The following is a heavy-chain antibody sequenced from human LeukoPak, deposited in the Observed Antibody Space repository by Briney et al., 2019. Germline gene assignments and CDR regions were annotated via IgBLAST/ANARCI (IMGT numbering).Heavy chain of an antibody. CDR1: GGSISDSNYY. Sequence: PSETLSLTCTVSGGSISDSNYYWGWIRQPPGRGLEWIGNIYYSGSAYYSPSLKSRVTVSVDTSKNQFSLKLKSVTAADTAVYYCARQSTIAAARIDPWGQGTLVTVSS. V-gene: IGHV4-39*01. J-gene: IGHJ5*02. D-gene: IGHD6-25*01. CDR2: IYYSGSA. CDR3: ARQSTIAAARIDP.